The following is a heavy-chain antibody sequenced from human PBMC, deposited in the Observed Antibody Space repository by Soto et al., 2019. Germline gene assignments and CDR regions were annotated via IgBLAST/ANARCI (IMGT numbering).Heavy chain of an antibody. J-gene: IGHJ6*02. Sequence: QVPLVESGGGVVQPGRSLRLSCAASGFTFSSYGMHWVRQAPGKGLEWVAVIWYDGSNKYYADSVKGRFTISRDNSKNTLYLQMNSLRAEDTAVYYCARASYSSSWYFGMDVWGQGTTVTVSS. CDR1: GFTFSSYG. CDR3: ARASYSSSWYFGMDV. V-gene: IGHV3-33*01. D-gene: IGHD6-13*01. CDR2: IWYDGSNK.